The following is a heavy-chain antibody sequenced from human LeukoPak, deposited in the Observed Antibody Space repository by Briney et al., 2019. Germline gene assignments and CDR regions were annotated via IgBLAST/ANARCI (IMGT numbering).Heavy chain of an antibody. CDR3: ARGDDSGYYDYFDY. V-gene: IGHV1-46*01. D-gene: IGHD3-22*01. J-gene: IGHJ4*02. Sequence: ASVKVSCKASGYSFTSNYIHWVRQAPGQGLEWMGMIYPRDGSTSYAQKFQGRVTVTRDTSTSTVHMELSGLRSDDTAMYYCARGDDSGYYDYFDYWGQGALVTVSS. CDR1: GYSFTSNY. CDR2: IYPRDGST.